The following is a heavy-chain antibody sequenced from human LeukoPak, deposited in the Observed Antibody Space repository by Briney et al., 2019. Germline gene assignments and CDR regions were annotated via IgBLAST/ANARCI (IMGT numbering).Heavy chain of an antibody. CDR1: GFTFSNYW. D-gene: IGHD6-13*01. Sequence: GGSLRLSCAASGFTFSNYWMTWVRQAPGKGLEWVANIKQDGSEKCYVDSVKGRFTISRDNAKNSLYLQMNSLRAEDTAVYYCMGPKDAGYWGQGTLVTVSS. V-gene: IGHV3-7*01. J-gene: IGHJ4*02. CDR2: IKQDGSEK. CDR3: MGPKDAGY.